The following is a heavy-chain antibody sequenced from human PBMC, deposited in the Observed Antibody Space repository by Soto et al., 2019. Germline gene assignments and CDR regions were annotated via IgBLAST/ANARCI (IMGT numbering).Heavy chain of an antibody. CDR3: ARGDETPTATHYLAY. CDR1: GGSFSGYY. Sequence: SETLSLTCAVYGGSFSGYYWSWIRQPPGKGLEWIGEINHSGSTNYNPSLKSRVTISVDTSKNQFSLKLSSVTAADTAVYYCARGDETPTATHYLAYWGQGTLVTVSS. V-gene: IGHV4-34*01. CDR2: INHSGST. J-gene: IGHJ4*02.